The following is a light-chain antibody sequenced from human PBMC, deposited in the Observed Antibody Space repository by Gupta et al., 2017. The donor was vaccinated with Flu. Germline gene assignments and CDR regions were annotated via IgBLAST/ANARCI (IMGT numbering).Light chain of an antibody. J-gene: IGLJ3*02. CDR3: NSYTSSSTSRV. CDR1: SRDVGGDNY. CDR2: EVS. V-gene: IGLV2-14*01. Sequence: QSALTQPASVSGSPGHSITISCTGTSRDVGGDNYVSWYQQHPGKAPNLRIEEVSNRPSGVSNRFSGSKSGTTASLTITGLQAEDEADYYCNSYTSSSTSRVFGGGTKLTVL.